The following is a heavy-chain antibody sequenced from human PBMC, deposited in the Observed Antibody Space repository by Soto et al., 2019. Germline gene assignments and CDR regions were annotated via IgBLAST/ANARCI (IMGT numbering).Heavy chain of an antibody. CDR1: GGSFSGYY. D-gene: IGHD2-15*01. CDR3: ARGGDCSGGSCYYFT. J-gene: IGHJ5*02. Sequence: PSETLSLTCAVYGGSFSGYYWSWIRQPPGKGLEWIGEINHSGSTNYNPSLKSRVTILVDTSKNQFSLKLSSVTAADTAVYYCARGGDCSGGSCYYFTWGQGTLVTVS. V-gene: IGHV4-34*01. CDR2: INHSGST.